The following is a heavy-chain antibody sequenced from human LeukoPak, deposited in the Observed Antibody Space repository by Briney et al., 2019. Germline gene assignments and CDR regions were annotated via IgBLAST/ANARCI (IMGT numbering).Heavy chain of an antibody. Sequence: GGSLRLSCAASGFTFSSYAMSWVRQVPGKGLEWVSLISIDDGSTYYADSVKGRFTISRDNSKNTLYLQMNSLRVEDTAVYYCAKDRGYTDSDLGKFDYWGQGNLVIVSS. J-gene: IGHJ4*02. V-gene: IGHV3-23*01. CDR3: AKDRGYTDSDLGKFDY. CDR1: GFTFSSYA. D-gene: IGHD5-12*01. CDR2: ISIDDGST.